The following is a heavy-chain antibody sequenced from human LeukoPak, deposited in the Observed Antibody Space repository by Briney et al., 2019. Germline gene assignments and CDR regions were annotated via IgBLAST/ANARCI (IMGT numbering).Heavy chain of an antibody. J-gene: IGHJ4*02. CDR1: GVSFSGYY. V-gene: IGHV4-34*01. D-gene: IGHD3-22*01. Sequence: ASETLSLTCAVYGVSFSGYYWSWIRQPPGKGLEWIGEINHSGSTNYNPSLKSRVTISVDTSKNQFSLKLSSVTAADTAVYYCVIRRSYDSSGGDQQYYFDYWGQGTLVTVSS. CDR2: INHSGST. CDR3: VIRRSYDSSGGDQQYYFDY.